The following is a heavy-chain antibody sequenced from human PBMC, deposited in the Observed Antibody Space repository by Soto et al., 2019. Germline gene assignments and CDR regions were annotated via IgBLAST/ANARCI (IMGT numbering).Heavy chain of an antibody. V-gene: IGHV3-23*01. Sequence: GGSLRLSCAASGFTFSSYAMSWVRQAPGKGLEWVSAISGSGGSTHYADSVKGRFTISRDNSKNTLYLQMNSLRAEDTAVYYCARGYSGYDGLDYWGQGTLVTVSS. CDR1: GFTFSSYA. J-gene: IGHJ4*02. CDR2: ISGSGGST. D-gene: IGHD5-12*01. CDR3: ARGYSGYDGLDY.